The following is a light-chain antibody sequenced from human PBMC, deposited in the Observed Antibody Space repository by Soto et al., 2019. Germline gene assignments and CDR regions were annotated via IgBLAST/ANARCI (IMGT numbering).Light chain of an antibody. CDR3: QQYYNWPLT. J-gene: IGKJ4*01. Sequence: EVVMTQSPATLSVSPGERATLSCRTSHSVSSSLAWYQQKPGQAPRLLISGASTRAAGIPARFSGSGSGTEFTLTISSLQSEDFAVYYCQQYYNWPLTFGGGTKVDIK. CDR2: GAS. CDR1: HSVSSS. V-gene: IGKV3-15*01.